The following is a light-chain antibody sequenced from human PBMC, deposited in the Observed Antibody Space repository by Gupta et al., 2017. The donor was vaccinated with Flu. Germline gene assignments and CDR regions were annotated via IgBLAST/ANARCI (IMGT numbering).Light chain of an antibody. CDR2: LGS. CDR1: QSLLHKNGYNY. Sequence: DIVMTQSPLSLPVTPGEPASISCRSSQSLLHKNGYNYVDWYLQKPGQSPQLLIYLGSNRASGVPDRFSGSGAGTDFTLKISRVEAEDVGIYYCRQVLQTPCFFGGGTRVDIK. J-gene: IGKJ4*01. CDR3: RQVLQTPCF. V-gene: IGKV2-28*01.